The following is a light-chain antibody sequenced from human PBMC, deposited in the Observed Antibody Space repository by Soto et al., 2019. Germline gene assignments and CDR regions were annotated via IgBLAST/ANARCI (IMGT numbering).Light chain of an antibody. CDR2: AAS. V-gene: IGKV1-39*01. J-gene: IGKJ2*01. CDR3: QQIFETPPYT. Sequence: DIPMTQSPSSLSASIGDRVTITCRASQSIATYVNWFQQKPGKAPKLLINAASSLQSGVPSRFSGSGSGTDFSLTISGLQPDDFATYYCQQIFETPPYTFGQGTKLEIK. CDR1: QSIATY.